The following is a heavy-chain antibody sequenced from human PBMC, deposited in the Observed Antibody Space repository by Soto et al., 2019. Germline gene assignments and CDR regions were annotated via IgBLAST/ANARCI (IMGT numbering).Heavy chain of an antibody. V-gene: IGHV1-69*01. J-gene: IGHJ6*02. Sequence: QVQLVQSGAEVKKPGSSVKVSCKASGGTFSSYAISWVRQAPGQGLEWMGGIIPIFGTANYAQKFQGRVTITADESTSTAYMELSSLRSEDTAVYYCAGDRHGDYTRRYYYGMDVWGQGTTVTVSS. D-gene: IGHD4-17*01. CDR3: AGDRHGDYTRRYYYGMDV. CDR1: GGTFSSYA. CDR2: IIPIFGTA.